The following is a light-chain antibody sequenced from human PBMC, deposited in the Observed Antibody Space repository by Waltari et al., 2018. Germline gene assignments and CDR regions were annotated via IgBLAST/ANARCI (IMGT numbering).Light chain of an antibody. CDR1: QSISTW. CDR2: KAS. V-gene: IGKV1-5*03. CDR3: QQYNSYSLT. Sequence: DIQMTQSPSTLSASVGYRVTITCRASQSISTWLAWYQQKPGKAPKLLIYKASSLQSGVPSRFSGSGSGTEFTLTISSLQPDDFATYYCQQYNSYSLTLGGGTKVEIK. J-gene: IGKJ4*01.